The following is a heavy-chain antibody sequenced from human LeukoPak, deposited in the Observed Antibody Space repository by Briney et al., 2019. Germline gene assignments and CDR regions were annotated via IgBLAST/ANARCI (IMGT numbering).Heavy chain of an antibody. CDR3: ARQSDTAMVDDY. CDR2: ISAYNGNT. V-gene: IGHV1-18*01. D-gene: IGHD5-18*01. CDR1: GYTFTSYG. Sequence: ASVKASCKASGYTFTSYGISWVRQAPGQGLEWMGWISAYNGNTNYAQKLQGRVTMTTDTSTSTAHMELRSLRSDDTAVYYCARQSDTAMVDDYWGQGTLVTVSS. J-gene: IGHJ4*02.